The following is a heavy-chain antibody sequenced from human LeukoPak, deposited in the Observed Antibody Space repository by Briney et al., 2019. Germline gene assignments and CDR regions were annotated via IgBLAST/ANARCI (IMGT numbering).Heavy chain of an antibody. V-gene: IGHV3-30*18. D-gene: IGHD2-21*02. CDR3: AKDIEAGTAGFSFDY. Sequence: PGGSLRLSCAASGFTFRSYGMHWVRQAPGKGLEWVALITYDDFYKHYGDSVKGRFTISRDNSKNTLYLQMNSLRPEDTAVYYCAKDIEAGTAGFSFDYWGQGTLVAVSS. CDR1: GFTFRSYG. CDR2: ITYDDFYK. J-gene: IGHJ4*02.